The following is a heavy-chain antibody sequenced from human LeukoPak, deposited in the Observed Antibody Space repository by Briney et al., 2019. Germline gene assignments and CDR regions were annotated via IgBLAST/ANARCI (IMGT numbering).Heavy chain of an antibody. J-gene: IGHJ4*02. CDR3: TRGWYGGPRVAFDY. CDR1: GYTFTRYY. D-gene: IGHD2-15*01. V-gene: IGHV1-46*01. Sequence: ASVKVSCKASGYTFTRYYMHWVRQAPGQGLEWMGIISPSGASTSYAQKFQGRVTMTRDTSTSTVYMELSSLRSEDTAVYYCTRGWYGGPRVAFDYWGQGTLVTVSS. CDR2: ISPSGAST.